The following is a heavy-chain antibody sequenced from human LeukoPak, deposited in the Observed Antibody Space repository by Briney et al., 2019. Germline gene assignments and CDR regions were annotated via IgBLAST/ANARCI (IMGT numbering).Heavy chain of an antibody. J-gene: IGHJ4*02. Sequence: GESLKISCKASGYSFTTYWIGWVRQMPGKGLEWMGIIYPGDSDTKYSPSFQGQVTISADRSISTAYLQWSALKASDSAIYYCARGDTAYHFDYWGQGTLVTVSS. CDR3: ARGDTAYHFDY. CDR1: GYSFTTYW. CDR2: IYPGDSDT. D-gene: IGHD2-21*02. V-gene: IGHV5-51*01.